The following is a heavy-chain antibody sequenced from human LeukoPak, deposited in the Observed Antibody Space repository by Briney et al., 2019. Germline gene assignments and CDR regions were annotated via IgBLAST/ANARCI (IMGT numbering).Heavy chain of an antibody. CDR3: ARDPYYYDSGSFAAFDI. CDR2: IKEDGSKT. CDR1: SFTFSSYW. V-gene: IGHV3-7*01. Sequence: GGSLRLSCAASSFTFSSYWMTWVRQAPGKGVEWVANIKEDGSKTFYVDSVKGRFTISRDNAKNSLCLQMNSLRAEDTAVYYCARDPYYYDSGSFAAFDIWGQGTMVTVSS. J-gene: IGHJ3*02. D-gene: IGHD3-10*01.